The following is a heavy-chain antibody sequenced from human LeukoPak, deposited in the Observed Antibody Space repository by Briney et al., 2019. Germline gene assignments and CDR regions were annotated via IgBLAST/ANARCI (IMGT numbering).Heavy chain of an antibody. CDR2: IYTSGST. CDR1: GGFISSYY. CDR3: ARGIRLGYGSGRDWFDP. V-gene: IGHV4-4*07. Sequence: SETLSLTCTVSGGFISSYYWSWIRQPAAKGLEWIGRIYTSGSTNYNPSLKSRVTMSVDTSKNQFSLKLNSVTAADTAVYYCARGIRLGYGSGRDWFDPWGQGTLVTVSS. D-gene: IGHD3-10*01. J-gene: IGHJ5*02.